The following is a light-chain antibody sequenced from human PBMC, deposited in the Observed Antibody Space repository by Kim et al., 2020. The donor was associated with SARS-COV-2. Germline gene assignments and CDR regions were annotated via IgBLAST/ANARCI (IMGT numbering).Light chain of an antibody. CDR2: DVS. Sequence: ASVGDRVTITCRASQSIGGCLAWYQQKPGKAPKLLIHDVSIVESGVPSRFSGSGSETEFTLTISSLQPDDFATYYCQHHSTYPITFGQGTRLEIK. CDR3: QHHSTYPIT. CDR1: QSIGGC. V-gene: IGKV1-5*01. J-gene: IGKJ5*01.